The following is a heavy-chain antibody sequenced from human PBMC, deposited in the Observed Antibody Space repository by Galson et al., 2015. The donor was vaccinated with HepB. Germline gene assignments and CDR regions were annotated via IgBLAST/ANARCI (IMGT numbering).Heavy chain of an antibody. J-gene: IGHJ5*02. CDR1: GYTLTELS. Sequence: SVKVSCKVSGYTLTELSMHWVRQAPGKGLEWMGGFDPEDGETIYAQKFQGRVTMTEDTSTDTAYMELSSLRSEDTAVYYCATGSGSGWWNWFDPWGQGTLVTVSS. D-gene: IGHD6-19*01. CDR3: ATGSGSGWWNWFDP. CDR2: FDPEDGET. V-gene: IGHV1-24*01.